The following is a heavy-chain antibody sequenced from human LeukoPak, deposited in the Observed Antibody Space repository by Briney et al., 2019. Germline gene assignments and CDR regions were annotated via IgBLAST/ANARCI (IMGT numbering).Heavy chain of an antibody. CDR2: IKQDGREE. Sequence: GGSLRLSCAASGFMFSNYWMSWVRQAPGKGLEWVANIKQDGREEYYVDSLKGRFTISRDNAKNSLYLQMNRLRAEDTAVYYCAKISQRSLDPWGQGTLVTVSS. V-gene: IGHV3-7*05. CDR1: GFMFSNYW. CDR3: AKISQRSLDP. J-gene: IGHJ5*02.